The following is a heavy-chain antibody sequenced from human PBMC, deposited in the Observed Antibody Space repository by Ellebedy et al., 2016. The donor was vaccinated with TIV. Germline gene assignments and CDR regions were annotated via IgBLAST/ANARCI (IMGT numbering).Heavy chain of an antibody. Sequence: MPSETLSLTCDVSGDSFSSYSWSWIRQPPGKGLEWIGEITHSGSTNYNPSLKSRVTISVDTSKNQFSLKLNSVTAADTAMYYCARSPYGPFDYWGQGTLVTVSS. D-gene: IGHD4-17*01. CDR3: ARSPYGPFDY. CDR1: GDSFSSYS. CDR2: ITHSGST. V-gene: IGHV4-34*01. J-gene: IGHJ4*02.